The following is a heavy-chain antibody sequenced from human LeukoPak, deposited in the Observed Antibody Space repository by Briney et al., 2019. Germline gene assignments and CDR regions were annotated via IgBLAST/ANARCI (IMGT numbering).Heavy chain of an antibody. CDR3: ARESADYGDYYYYMDV. J-gene: IGHJ6*03. Sequence: AGSLRLSCAASGFTFSSYEMNWVRQAPGKGLEWVSYISSSGSTIYYADSVKGRFTISRDNAKNSLYLQMNSLRAEDTAVYYCARESADYGDYYYYMDVWGKGTTVTISS. D-gene: IGHD4-17*01. CDR1: GFTFSSYE. V-gene: IGHV3-48*03. CDR2: ISSSGSTI.